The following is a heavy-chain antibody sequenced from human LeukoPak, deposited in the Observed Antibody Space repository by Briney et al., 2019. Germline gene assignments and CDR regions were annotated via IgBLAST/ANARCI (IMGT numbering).Heavy chain of an antibody. CDR3: ASEPYGSGSFLGAFDI. V-gene: IGHV4-59*08. CDR1: GGSISSYY. CDR2: IYYSGST. J-gene: IGHJ3*02. Sequence: TSETLSLTCTVSGGSISSYYWNWIRQPPGKGLEWIGYIYYSGSTYYNPSLKSRVTISIDTSKNQFSLKLSSVTAADTAVYYCASEPYGSGSFLGAFDIWGQGTMVTVSS. D-gene: IGHD3-10*01.